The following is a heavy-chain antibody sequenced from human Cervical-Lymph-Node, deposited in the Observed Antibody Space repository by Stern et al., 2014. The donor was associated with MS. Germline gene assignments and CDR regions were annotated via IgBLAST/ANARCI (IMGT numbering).Heavy chain of an antibody. CDR1: GFRFSDYY. V-gene: IGHV3-11*06. CDR3: ATDPTGTTHAAFDS. Sequence: QVQLVESGGGLVKPGGSLRLSCAASGFRFSDYYMSWIRQGPGKGLEWLSYIDGTSTYTDYVDSVKGRFTISRDNAKNSLYLQMNSLRGEDTAVYYCATDPTGTTHAAFDSWGQGTQVTVSS. D-gene: IGHD1-1*01. CDR2: IDGTSTYT. J-gene: IGHJ4*02.